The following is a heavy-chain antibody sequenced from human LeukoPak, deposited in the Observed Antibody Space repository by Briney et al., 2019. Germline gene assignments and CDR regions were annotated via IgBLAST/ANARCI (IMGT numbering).Heavy chain of an antibody. D-gene: IGHD6-19*01. CDR3: AREVAGTRFDY. CDR1: GGSISSYY. CDR2: IYYSGST. J-gene: IGHJ4*02. Sequence: SETLSLTCTVSGGSISSYYRSWIRQPPGKGLEWIGYIYYSGSTNYNPSLKSRVTISVDTSKNQFSLKLSSVTAADTAVYYCAREVAGTRFDYWGQGTLVTVSS. V-gene: IGHV4-59*01.